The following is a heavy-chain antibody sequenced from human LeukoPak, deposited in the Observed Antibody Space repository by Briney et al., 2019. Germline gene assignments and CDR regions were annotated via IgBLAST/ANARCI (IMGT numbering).Heavy chain of an antibody. CDR1: GGSISSYY. J-gene: IGHJ4*02. D-gene: IGHD3-10*01. CDR3: ARASFQFYYGSGSSPYYFDY. Sequence: SETLSLTCTVSGGSISSYYWSWIRQPAGKGLEWIGRIYTSGSTNYNPSLKSRVTMSVDTSKNQFSLKLSSVTAADTAVYYCARASFQFYYGSGSSPYYFDYWGQGTLVTVSS. CDR2: IYTSGST. V-gene: IGHV4-4*07.